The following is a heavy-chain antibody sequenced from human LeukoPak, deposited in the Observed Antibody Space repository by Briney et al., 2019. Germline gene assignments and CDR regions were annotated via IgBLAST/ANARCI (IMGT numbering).Heavy chain of an antibody. CDR2: IYHSGST. CDR1: GGSISSGGYS. CDR3: ARGGGFDH. J-gene: IGHJ4*02. V-gene: IGHV4-30-2*01. Sequence: SQTLSLTCAVSGGSISSGGYSWSWIRQPPGKGLEWIGYIYHSGSTYYNPSLKSRVTISVDRPKNQFSLKLSSVTAADTAVYYCARGGGFDHWGQGTLVTVSS. D-gene: IGHD3-16*01.